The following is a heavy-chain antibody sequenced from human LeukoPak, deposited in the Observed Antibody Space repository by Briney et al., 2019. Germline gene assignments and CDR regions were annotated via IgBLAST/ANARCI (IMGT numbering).Heavy chain of an antibody. CDR1: VFTFSSYA. CDR2: ISYYGSKK. J-gene: IGHJ4*02. V-gene: IGHV3-30*04. Sequence: GGSLRLSCAASVFTFSSYAMHWVRQAPGKGLEGVAVISYYGSKKYYADSVKGRFTTSRDNSKNTLYLQMTSLRAEDTAVYYWASPRSAAGIMGNYFDYWGQGTLVTVSS. D-gene: IGHD6-13*01. CDR3: ASPRSAAGIMGNYFDY.